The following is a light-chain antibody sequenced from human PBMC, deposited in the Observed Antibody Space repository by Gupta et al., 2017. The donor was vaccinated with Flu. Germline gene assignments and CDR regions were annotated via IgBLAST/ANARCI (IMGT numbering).Light chain of an antibody. J-gene: IGLJ1*01. CDR1: SSDVGGYNY. CDR2: EVS. Sequence: QSALTQPASVSGSPGQSITISCTGTSSDVGGYNYVSWYQPHPGKAPKLMIYEVSKRPSGVANRFSGSKAGNTASLTISGLQAEDEADYYCSSYTSSSTRVFGTGTKVTVL. V-gene: IGLV2-14*01. CDR3: SSYTSSSTRV.